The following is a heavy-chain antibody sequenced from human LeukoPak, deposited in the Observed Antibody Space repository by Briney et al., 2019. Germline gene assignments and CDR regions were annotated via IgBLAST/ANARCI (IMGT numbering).Heavy chain of an antibody. CDR1: GGSINNDFNY. J-gene: IGHJ4*02. CDR2: IYSSGNT. CDR3: ARHAHLRYFDY. Sequence: PSETLSLTCTVSGGSINNDFNYWSWIRQPAGKGLEWIGRIYSSGNTKYNASLKSRVTISLDTSKNQFSLKLSSVTAADTAVYYCARHAHLRYFDYWGQGTLVTVSS. D-gene: IGHD3-3*02. V-gene: IGHV4-61*02.